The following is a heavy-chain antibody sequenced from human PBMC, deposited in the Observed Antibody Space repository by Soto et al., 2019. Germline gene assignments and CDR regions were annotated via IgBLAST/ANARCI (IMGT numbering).Heavy chain of an antibody. Sequence: EVQMVESGGGLVQPGGSLRLSCAASGFAFSSAWMSWVRQAPGKGLEWVGRLKSEAAGGTTDYAAPVKGRFTISRDDSENTLYLQMKSLKTDDTAVYYCSYDRSRGDYWGLGTLVTVSS. J-gene: IGHJ4*02. D-gene: IGHD3-22*01. V-gene: IGHV3-15*01. CDR2: LKSEAAGGTT. CDR1: GFAFSSAW. CDR3: SYDRSRGDY.